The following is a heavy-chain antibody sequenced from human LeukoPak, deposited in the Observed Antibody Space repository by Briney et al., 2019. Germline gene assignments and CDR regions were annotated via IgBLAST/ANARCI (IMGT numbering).Heavy chain of an antibody. CDR2: IHYSGST. D-gene: IGHD4-23*01. CDR1: GGSISPYY. J-gene: IGHJ4*02. V-gene: IGHV4-59*01. Sequence: SETLSLTCTVSGGSISPYYWSWIRQPPGKGLEWIGYIHYSGSTNYNPSLKSRVSMSVDTSKNQFSLKLNSVTAADTAVYYCARGLATVVDFDYWGQGTLVTVSS. CDR3: ARGLATVVDFDY.